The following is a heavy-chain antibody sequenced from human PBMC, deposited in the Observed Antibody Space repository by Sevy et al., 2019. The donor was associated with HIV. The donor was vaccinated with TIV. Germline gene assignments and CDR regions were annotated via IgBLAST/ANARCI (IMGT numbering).Heavy chain of an antibody. CDR2: IYSYGET. D-gene: IGHD6-13*01. CDR3: ARSMEQQLDAFEI. J-gene: IGHJ3*02. V-gene: IGHV4-39*01. Sequence: SETLSLTCTVSGASIRDSSYYWAWIRQPPGKGLEWIGNIYSYGETYYNSSLKSRVTISVDTSKNQFSLSLTSVTAADTAIYFCARSMEQQLDAFEIWVQGTMVTVSS. CDR1: GASIRDSSYY.